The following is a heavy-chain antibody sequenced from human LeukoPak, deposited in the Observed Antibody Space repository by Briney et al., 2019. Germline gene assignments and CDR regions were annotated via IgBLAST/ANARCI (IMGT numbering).Heavy chain of an antibody. J-gene: IGHJ3*02. CDR1: GFTFTTSA. CDR2: IVVGSGNT. D-gene: IGHD1-26*01. CDR3: AARGSYSSNDAFDI. Sequence: SVKVSCKASGFTFTTSAIQWVRQARGQRLEWIGWIVVGSGNTNYAQKVQERVTITRDMSTSTAYMELSSLTSDDSAVYYCAARGSYSSNDAFDIWGQGTMVTVSS. V-gene: IGHV1-58*02.